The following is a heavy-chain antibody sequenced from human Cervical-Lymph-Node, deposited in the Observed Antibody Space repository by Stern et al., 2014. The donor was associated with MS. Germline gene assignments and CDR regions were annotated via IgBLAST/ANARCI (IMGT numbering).Heavy chain of an antibody. V-gene: IGHV5-51*01. J-gene: IGHJ4*02. Sequence: EVQLVDSGAEVKKPGESLRISCEASGYTFTSNWIGWVRQMPGKGLEWMGIIYPRDSDTRYSPSFQGQVTISVDKSISTAYLQWTSLKASDTVIYYCARHSTAFDDWGQGTLVTVSS. D-gene: IGHD4-17*01. CDR1: GYTFTSNW. CDR3: ARHSTAFDD. CDR2: IYPRDSDT.